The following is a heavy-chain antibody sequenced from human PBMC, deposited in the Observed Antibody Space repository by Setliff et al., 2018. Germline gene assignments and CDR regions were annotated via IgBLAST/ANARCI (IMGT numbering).Heavy chain of an antibody. J-gene: IGHJ6*02. CDR1: GVSIRSYY. CDR2: IYTSGAT. V-gene: IGHV4-4*07. D-gene: IGHD2-21*01. Sequence: SETLSLTCTVSGVSIRSYYWSWIRQPAGKGLEWIGRIYTSGATTYSPSLKSRVSISADTSKNLLSLTLKSVTAADTAVYYCAKEHVVISYVSNTHQHYGMDVWGQGTTVTVSS. CDR3: AKEHVVISYVSNTHQHYGMDV.